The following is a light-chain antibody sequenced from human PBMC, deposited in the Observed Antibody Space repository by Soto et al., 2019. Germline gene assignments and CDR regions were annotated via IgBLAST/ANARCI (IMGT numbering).Light chain of an antibody. J-gene: IGKJ4*01. CDR2: DAS. V-gene: IGKV3-11*01. CDR1: QSVSSY. CDR3: QQRSNWPPT. Sequence: EIVLTQSPVTLSLSPGERATLSCRASQSVSSYLAWYQQKPGQAPRLLIYDASSRATGIPARFSGSGSGTDFTLTISSLEPEDFAVYYCQQRSNWPPTFGGGNKVEIK.